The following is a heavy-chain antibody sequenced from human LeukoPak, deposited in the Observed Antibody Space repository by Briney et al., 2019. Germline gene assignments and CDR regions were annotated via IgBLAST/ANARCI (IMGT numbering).Heavy chain of an antibody. CDR3: ARIAVGAAAGTGIGPPIDYYYYYYMDV. CDR2: IKQDGSEK. CDR1: GFTFSSYW. D-gene: IGHD6-13*01. V-gene: IGHV3-7*01. J-gene: IGHJ6*03. Sequence: GGSLRLSCAASGFTFSSYWMSWVRQAPGKGLEWVANIKQDGSEKYYVDSVKGRFTISRDNAKNSLYLQMNSLRAEDTAVYYCARIAVGAAAGTGIGPPIDYYYYYYMDVWGKGTTVTISS.